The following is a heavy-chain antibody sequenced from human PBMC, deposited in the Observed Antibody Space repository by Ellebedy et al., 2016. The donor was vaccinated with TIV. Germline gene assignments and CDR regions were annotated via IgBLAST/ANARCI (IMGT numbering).Heavy chain of an antibody. CDR3: ARVAAYYYYMDV. CDR2: IYTSGST. J-gene: IGHJ6*03. CDR1: GGSISSYY. Sequence: SETLSLXXTVSGGSISSYYWSWIRQPAGKGLEWIGRIYTSGSTNYNPSLKSRVTMSVDTSKNQFSLKLSSVTAADTAVYYCARVAAYYYYMDVWGKGTTVTVSS. V-gene: IGHV4-4*07. D-gene: IGHD6-25*01.